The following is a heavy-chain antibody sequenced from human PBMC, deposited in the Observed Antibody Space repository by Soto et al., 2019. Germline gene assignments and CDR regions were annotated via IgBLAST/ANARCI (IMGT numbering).Heavy chain of an antibody. V-gene: IGHV2-5*02. CDR3: AHSKRLGGTYYDKGMDV. CDR2: IYWDDDK. CDR1: GFSLSTNGVG. J-gene: IGHJ6*02. D-gene: IGHD1-1*01. Sequence: QITLRESGPTLVKSGQTLTLTCTFSGFSLSTNGVGVGWIRQPPRKALEWLTLIYWDDDKRYSSSLKSRLTINRGTSTNQVVLTWTNMDPLDTATYYCAHSKRLGGTYYDKGMDVWGQGTTVTVSS.